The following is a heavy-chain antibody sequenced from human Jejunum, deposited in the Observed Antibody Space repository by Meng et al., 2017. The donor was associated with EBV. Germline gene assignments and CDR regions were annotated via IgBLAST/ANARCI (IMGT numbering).Heavy chain of an antibody. V-gene: IGHV6-1*01. CDR2: TYYRSKWYN. D-gene: IGHD1-14*01. Sequence: QVQLQQPGPGLVKPSQTLSPTCAISGDSVSSNSVAWNWIRQSPSRGLEWLGRTYYRSKWYNEYAVPVQGRITINPDTSKNQFSLQLNSVTPEDTAVYYCERAGHRNWLDPWGQGTLVTVSS. CDR1: GDSVSSNSVA. J-gene: IGHJ5*02. CDR3: ERAGHRNWLDP.